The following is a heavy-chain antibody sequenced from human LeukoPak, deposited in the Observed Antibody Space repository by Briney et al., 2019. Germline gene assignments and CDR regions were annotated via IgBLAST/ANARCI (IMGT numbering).Heavy chain of an antibody. D-gene: IGHD2-2*01. CDR1: GFTFTNYG. J-gene: IGHJ4*02. CDR2: IWYDGSKT. CDR3: ARDDCSTTPCYAY. V-gene: IGHV3-33*01. Sequence: GGPLRLSCTTSGFTFTNYGINWVRQAPGKGLEWVAAIWYDGSKTSYTGSVKGRFTVSRDISKNTVYLQMNGLKAEDTAVYYCARDDCSTTPCYAYWGQGTLVTVSS.